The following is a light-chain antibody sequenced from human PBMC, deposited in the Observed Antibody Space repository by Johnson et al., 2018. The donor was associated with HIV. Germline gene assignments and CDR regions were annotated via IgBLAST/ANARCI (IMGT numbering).Light chain of an antibody. CDR2: DNN. Sequence: QSVLTQPPSVSAAPGQKVTISCSGSSSNIGNNYVSWYQQHPGTAPKLLIYDNNKRPSGTPDRFSGSQSGTSATLGITGLQTGDEADYYCGTWDSSLSAYVFGTGTKVTVL. CDR1: SSNIGNNY. V-gene: IGLV1-51*01. J-gene: IGLJ1*01. CDR3: GTWDSSLSAYV.